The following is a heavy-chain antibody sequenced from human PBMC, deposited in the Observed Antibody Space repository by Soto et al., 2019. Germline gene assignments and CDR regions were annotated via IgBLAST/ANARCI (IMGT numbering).Heavy chain of an antibody. J-gene: IGHJ3*02. CDR1: GGSVSGYF. Sequence: QVQLQEWGAGLLKPSETLSLTCSVYGGSVSGYFWSWIRQPPGRGLEWLGQIYYSGSTSYKPSLKSRLSISVDTSKSQLSLKMTSVTDADTAVYYCARHYGRAFDIWGQGTMVTVSS. CDR2: IYYSGST. CDR3: ARHYGRAFDI. D-gene: IGHD4-17*01. V-gene: IGHV4-34*01.